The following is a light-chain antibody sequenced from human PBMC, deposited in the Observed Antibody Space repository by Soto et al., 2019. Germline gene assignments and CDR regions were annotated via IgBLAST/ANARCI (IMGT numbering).Light chain of an antibody. Sequence: QSALTQPASVSGSPGQSITISCTGTSSDVGGYNYVSWYQQHPGKAPKLIIYDVSSRPSGVSNRFSGSKSGYTASLTISGLQTEDEADYYCSSYTSISPYVFGTGTKVTVL. CDR2: DVS. CDR1: SSDVGGYNY. V-gene: IGLV2-14*03. J-gene: IGLJ1*01. CDR3: SSYTSISPYV.